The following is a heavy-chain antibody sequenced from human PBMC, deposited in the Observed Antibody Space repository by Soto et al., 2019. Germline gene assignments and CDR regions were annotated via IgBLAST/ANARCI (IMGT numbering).Heavy chain of an antibody. J-gene: IGHJ5*02. CDR2: ISGSGGST. D-gene: IGHD2-15*01. Sequence: GGSLRLSCAASGFTFSSYAMSWVRQAPGKGLEWVSAISGSGGSTYYADSVKGRFTISRDNSKNTLYLQMNSLRAEDTAVYYCANDGPYIVVVVAGHFDPWGQGTLVTVSS. V-gene: IGHV3-23*01. CDR3: ANDGPYIVVVVAGHFDP. CDR1: GFTFSSYA.